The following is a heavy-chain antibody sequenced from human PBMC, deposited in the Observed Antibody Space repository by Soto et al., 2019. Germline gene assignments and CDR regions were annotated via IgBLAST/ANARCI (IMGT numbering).Heavy chain of an antibody. V-gene: IGHV6-1*01. D-gene: IGHD2-2*01. CDR1: RPSVSSKSVA. Sequence: QTRELTRSLPRPSVSSKSVAWHLIRQSPSRGREWLVSTYFRSKWYKEYAGSVKGRTTNNPDTSKNQFSLQLNSVPPEETAVYYCATFISTTSPDVWGQGTTVTVSS. CDR3: ATFISTTSPDV. J-gene: IGHJ6*02. CDR2: TYFRSKWYK.